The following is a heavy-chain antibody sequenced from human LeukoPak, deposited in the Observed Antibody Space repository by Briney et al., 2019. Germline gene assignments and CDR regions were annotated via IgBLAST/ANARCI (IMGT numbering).Heavy chain of an antibody. CDR3: AIRYCSSASCYMYY. D-gene: IGHD2-2*02. V-gene: IGHV4-34*01. Sequence: SETLSLTCAVYGGSFSDYYWSWIRQPPGKGLEWIGEINNSGRTNYNPSLKSRITTSVDTYKKQFSLKLSSVTAADTAVYCCAIRYCSSASCYMYYWGQGTLVTVSS. CDR2: INNSGRT. J-gene: IGHJ4*02. CDR1: GGSFSDYY.